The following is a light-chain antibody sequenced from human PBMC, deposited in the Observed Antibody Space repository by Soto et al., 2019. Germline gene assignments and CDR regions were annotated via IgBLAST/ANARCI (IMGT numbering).Light chain of an antibody. CDR3: QQSFSIPSWT. CDR1: QSISIY. J-gene: IGKJ1*01. V-gene: IGKV1-39*01. CDR2: AAS. Sequence: DIQMTQSPSSLSASVGDRVTITCRASQSISIYLNWYQQKPGRAPKLLISAASSLQSGVPSRFSGSGSGTYFTLTISSVPPEDFATYYWQQSFSIPSWTFGQGTKVEIK.